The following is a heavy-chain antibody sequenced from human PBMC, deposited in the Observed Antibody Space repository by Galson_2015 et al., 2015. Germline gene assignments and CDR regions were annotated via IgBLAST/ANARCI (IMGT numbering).Heavy chain of an antibody. D-gene: IGHD6-13*01. CDR3: AHRLQQLTAFDI. V-gene: IGHV2-5*01. J-gene: IGHJ3*02. CDR2: IYWNDDK. CDR1: GFSLTTSGVG. Sequence: TQTLTLTRTFSGFSLTTSGVGVGWIRQPPGKALEWLALIYWNDDKRYTPSLKSRVTITKDTSKNQVVLTMTNMDPVDTATYYCAHRLQQLTAFDIWGQGTMVTVSS.